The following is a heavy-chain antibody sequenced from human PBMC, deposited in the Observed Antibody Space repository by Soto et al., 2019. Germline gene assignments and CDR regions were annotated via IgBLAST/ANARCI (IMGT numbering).Heavy chain of an antibody. D-gene: IGHD2-2*01. Sequence: PSETLSLTCAVSRGSFSGYYWSWVRQFPGKGLEWIGEIIHTGSTNYNPSLKSRVTMSIDTSKKEISLKLSSVTAADTAVYYCARVGQPPSDYWGQGTLVTVPQ. CDR1: RGSFSGYY. CDR2: IIHTGST. V-gene: IGHV4-34*12. J-gene: IGHJ4*02. CDR3: ARVGQPPSDY.